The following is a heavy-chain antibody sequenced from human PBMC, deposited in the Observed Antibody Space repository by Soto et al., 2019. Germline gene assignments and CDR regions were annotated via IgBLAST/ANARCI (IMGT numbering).Heavy chain of an antibody. CDR2: ISGSGGST. CDR3: AKSPNIAAAGSSKGYYMDV. Sequence: PGGSLRLSCAASGFTFSSYAMSWVRQAPGKGLEWVSAISGSGGSTYYADSVKGRFTISRDNSKNTLYLQMNSLRAEDTAVYYCAKSPNIAAAGSSKGYYMDVWGKGTTVTVYS. CDR1: GFTFSSYA. J-gene: IGHJ6*03. V-gene: IGHV3-23*01. D-gene: IGHD6-13*01.